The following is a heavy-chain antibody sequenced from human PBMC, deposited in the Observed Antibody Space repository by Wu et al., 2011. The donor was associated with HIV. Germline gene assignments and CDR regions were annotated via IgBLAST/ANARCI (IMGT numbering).Heavy chain of an antibody. J-gene: IGHJ6*02. CDR3: ARGPYSSSWNYYYGMDV. CDR2: ISPIFSTA. Sequence: QVQLVQSGAEVKKPGSSVKVSCKASGGTFNNYAIGWVRQAPGQGLEWMGGISPIFSTARYAEKFQGRVTITRNTSISTAYMELSSLRSEDTAVYYCARGPYSSSWNYYYGMDVWGQGTTVSVSS. D-gene: IGHD6-13*01. V-gene: IGHV1-69*05. CDR1: GGTFNNYA.